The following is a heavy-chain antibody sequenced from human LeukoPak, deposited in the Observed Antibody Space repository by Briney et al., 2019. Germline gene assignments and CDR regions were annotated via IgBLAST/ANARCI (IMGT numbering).Heavy chain of an antibody. D-gene: IGHD3-10*01. J-gene: IGHJ5*02. CDR3: ARGAMVRGVINLYGSDP. CDR2: MSSRASTV. V-gene: IGHV3-11*01. CDR1: GFTFSDYY. Sequence: LGGSLRLSCAASGFTFSDYYVNWIRQAPGKGLEWLSYMSSRASTVSYADSVKGRFTISRDNTNNLLYLQMNSLRAEDTAVYYCARGAMVRGVINLYGSDPWAREPWSPSPQ.